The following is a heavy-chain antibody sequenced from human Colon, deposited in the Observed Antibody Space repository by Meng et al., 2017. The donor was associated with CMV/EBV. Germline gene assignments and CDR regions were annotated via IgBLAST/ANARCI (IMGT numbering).Heavy chain of an antibody. CDR1: GFTFSSYS. CDR3: AGVAYDYGDRHFAY. CDR2: ISTSSTYI. J-gene: IGHJ4*02. V-gene: IGHV3-21*01. Sequence: GGSLRLSCAASGFTFSSYSMNWVRQAPGKGLEWVASISTSSTYIYYAESLKGRFTIARDNAKTSLYLQMSSLRAEDTAVYYCAGVAYDYGDRHFAYWGQGALVTVSS. D-gene: IGHD4-17*01.